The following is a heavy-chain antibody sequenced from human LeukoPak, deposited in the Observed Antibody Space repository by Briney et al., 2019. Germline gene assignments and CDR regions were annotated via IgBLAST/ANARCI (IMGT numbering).Heavy chain of an antibody. CDR2: ISSNGGST. V-gene: IGHV3-64D*09. CDR3: VKITSSSGGDY. D-gene: IGHD6-19*01. CDR1: GFTFSSYA. J-gene: IGHJ4*02. Sequence: PGGSLTLSCSASGFTFSSYAMYWVRQAPGKGLEYVSGISSNGGSTYYADSVKGRFTISRDNSKKTLYLQMSSLRAEDTAVYYCVKITSSSGGDYWGQGTLVTVSS.